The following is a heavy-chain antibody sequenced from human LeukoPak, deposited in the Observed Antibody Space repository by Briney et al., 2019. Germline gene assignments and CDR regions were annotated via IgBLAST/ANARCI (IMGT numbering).Heavy chain of an antibody. CDR1: GFTFSSYS. Sequence: KTGRSLRLSCAASGFTFSSYSMNWVRQAPGKGLEWVSSISSSSSYIYYADSVKGRFTISRDNAKNSLYLQMNSLRAEDTAVYYCARQYSSGWYEGLDWFDPWGQGTLVTVSS. CDR3: ARQYSSGWYEGLDWFDP. J-gene: IGHJ5*02. CDR2: ISSSSSYI. V-gene: IGHV3-21*01. D-gene: IGHD6-19*01.